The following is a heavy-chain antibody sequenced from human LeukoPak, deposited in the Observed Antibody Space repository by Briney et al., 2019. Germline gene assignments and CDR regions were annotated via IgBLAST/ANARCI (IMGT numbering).Heavy chain of an antibody. V-gene: IGHV3-7*01. J-gene: IGHJ4*02. CDR2: IKEDVGVK. CDR3: ARLSTVVTFDY. Sequence: GGSLRLSCAASGFTFSTYWMSWVRQAPGKGLEWVANIKEDVGVKAYVESVKGRFTISRDNAKNTLDLQMHSLRVDDAAVYYCARLSTVVTFDYWGQGTLVTVSS. CDR1: GFTFSTYW. D-gene: IGHD4-23*01.